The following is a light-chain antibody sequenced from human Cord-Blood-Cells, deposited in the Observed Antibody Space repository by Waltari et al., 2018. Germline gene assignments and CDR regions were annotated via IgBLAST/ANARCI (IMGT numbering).Light chain of an antibody. Sequence: DIQMTQSPSSLSASVGDRVTITCRASQSISSYLYRYQQKPGKAPKLLIYAASSLQSGVPSRFSGSGSWTDFTLTISSLQPEEFATYYCQQSYSTPYTFGQGTKLEIK. CDR2: AAS. CDR1: QSISSY. V-gene: IGKV1-39*01. CDR3: QQSYSTPYT. J-gene: IGKJ2*01.